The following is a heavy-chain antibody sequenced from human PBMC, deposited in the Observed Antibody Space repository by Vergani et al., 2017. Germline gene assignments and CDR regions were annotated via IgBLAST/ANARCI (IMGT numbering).Heavy chain of an antibody. CDR3: AREKPSRDMGEILWFGELVLGGMDV. V-gene: IGHV1-46*02. J-gene: IGHJ6*02. D-gene: IGHD3-10*01. CDR2: LNPTTGHT. Sequence: VQLVQSGAEVRKPGASVTVSCTASGYIFKNYYIHWLRQAPGQAFEWMGILNPTTGHTTSAQKFMGRVDMTRDPSTDTSTRTVQMTLSSLRSDDTAVYYCAREKPSRDMGEILWFGELVLGGMDVWGQGTTVTVSS. CDR1: GYIFKNYY.